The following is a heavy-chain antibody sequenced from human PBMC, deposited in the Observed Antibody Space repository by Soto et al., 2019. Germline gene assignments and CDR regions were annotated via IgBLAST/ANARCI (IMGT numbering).Heavy chain of an antibody. V-gene: IGHV4-34*01. J-gene: IGHJ5*02. D-gene: IGHD3-10*01. CDR3: VRAGPKYYYGSGSYYNRWFDP. CDR1: GGSFSGYY. CDR2: INHSGST. Sequence: PSETLSLTCAVYGGSFSGYYWSWIRQPPGNGLEWIGEINHSGSTNYNPSLKSRVTISVDTSKNQFSLKLSSVTAADTAVYYCVRAGPKYYYGSGSYYNRWFDPWGQGTLVTVSS.